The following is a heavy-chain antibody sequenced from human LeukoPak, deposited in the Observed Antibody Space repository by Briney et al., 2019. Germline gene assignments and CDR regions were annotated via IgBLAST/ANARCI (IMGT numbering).Heavy chain of an antibody. J-gene: IGHJ5*02. Sequence: GGSLRLSCAASGFTFSSYAMSWVRQAPGKGLEWVSAISGSGGSTYYADSVKGRFTISRDNSKNTLYLQMNSLRAEDTAVYYCARDRGYNWNHGWFDPWGQGTLVTVSS. V-gene: IGHV3-23*01. D-gene: IGHD1-20*01. CDR3: ARDRGYNWNHGWFDP. CDR2: ISGSGGST. CDR1: GFTFSSYA.